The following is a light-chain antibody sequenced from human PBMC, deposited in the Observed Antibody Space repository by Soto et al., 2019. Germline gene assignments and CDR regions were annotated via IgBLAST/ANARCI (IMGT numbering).Light chain of an antibody. CDR1: QSVSSN. CDR3: QQYVGSSRT. Sequence: EIVMTQSPATLSVSPGERATLSCRASQSVSSNLAWYQQKPGQAPRLLIYAVSTRATGIPDRFSGSGSGTDFTLTISRLEPEDFAVYHCQQYVGSSRTFGQGTKVDI. V-gene: IGKV3-20*01. J-gene: IGKJ1*01. CDR2: AVS.